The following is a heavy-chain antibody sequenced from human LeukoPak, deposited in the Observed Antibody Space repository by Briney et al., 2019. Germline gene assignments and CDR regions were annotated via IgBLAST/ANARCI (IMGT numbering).Heavy chain of an antibody. CDR3: ATDLFSYYYDSSGYYRG. J-gene: IGHJ4*02. CDR2: FDPEDGET. V-gene: IGHV1-24*01. CDR1: GYTLTELS. D-gene: IGHD3-22*01. Sequence: ASVKVSCKVSGYTLTELSMHWVRQAPGKGLEWMGGFDPEDGETIYAQKFQGRVTMTEDTSTDTAYMELSSLRSEDTAVYYCATDLFSYYYDSSGYYRGWGQGTLVTVSS.